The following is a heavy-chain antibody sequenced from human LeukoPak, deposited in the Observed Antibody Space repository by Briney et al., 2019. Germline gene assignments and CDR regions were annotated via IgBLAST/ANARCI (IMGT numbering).Heavy chain of an antibody. CDR3: ARHVGSEDVLDY. V-gene: IGHV4-39*01. J-gene: IGHJ4*02. CDR1: GGSISSSSYY. Sequence: SETLSLTCTVSGGSISSSSYYWGWIRQPTGKGLEWIGSIYYSGSTYYNPSLKSRVTISVDTSKHQFSLKLSSVTAADTAVYYCARHVGSEDVLDYWGQGTLVTVSS. D-gene: IGHD1-26*01. CDR2: IYYSGST.